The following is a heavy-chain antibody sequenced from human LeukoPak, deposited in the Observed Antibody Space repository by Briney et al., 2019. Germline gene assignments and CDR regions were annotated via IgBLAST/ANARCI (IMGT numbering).Heavy chain of an antibody. CDR1: GFTFSNCW. CDR2: INKDGSTK. V-gene: IGHV3-7*01. J-gene: IGHJ3*02. Sequence: PGGSLRLSCAASGFTFSNCWMNLVRRAPGKGLEWVANINKDGSTKQYVGSVKGRFTIFRDNAKNSLYLQMNSLRVDDTAVYYCTGERVESGFDIWGRGTLVTVSS. D-gene: IGHD1-26*01. CDR3: TGERVESGFDI.